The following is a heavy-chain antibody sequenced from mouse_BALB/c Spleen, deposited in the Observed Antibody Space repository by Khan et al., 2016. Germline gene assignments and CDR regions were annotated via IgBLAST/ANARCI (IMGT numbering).Heavy chain of an antibody. CDR1: GYTFTSSW. V-gene: IGHV1S130*01. Sequence: QVQLQQPGSVLVRPGASMKLSCKASGYTFTSSWMHWAKQRPGQGLEWIGEIHPNSGNTNYNEKFKGKATLTVDTSSSTAYVDLSSLTSEDSAVYYCARHFRYCYAMDYWGQGTSVTVSS. D-gene: IGHD1-1*01. J-gene: IGHJ4*01. CDR2: IHPNSGNT. CDR3: ARHFRYCYAMDY.